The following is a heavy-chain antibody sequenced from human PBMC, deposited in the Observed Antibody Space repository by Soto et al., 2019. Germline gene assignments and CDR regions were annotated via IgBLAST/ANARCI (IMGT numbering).Heavy chain of an antibody. V-gene: IGHV3-30-3*01. Sequence: GGSLRLSCAASGFTFSSFAMHWVRQAPGKGLEWVAVISYDGSNKNYADSVKGRFSISRDNSKNTLFLQMNSLRPEDTAVYYCAREAGDYGAPYHGMAVWGQGTTVTVSS. CDR2: ISYDGSNK. CDR1: GFTFSSFA. CDR3: AREAGDYGAPYHGMAV. J-gene: IGHJ6*02. D-gene: IGHD4-17*01.